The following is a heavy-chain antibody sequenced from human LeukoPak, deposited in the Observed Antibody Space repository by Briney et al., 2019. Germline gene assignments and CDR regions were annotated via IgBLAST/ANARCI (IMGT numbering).Heavy chain of an antibody. V-gene: IGHV4-59*08. CDR3: AGRWLQVGFFDY. CDR1: GGSISSYY. D-gene: IGHD5-24*01. Sequence: SETLSPTCTVSGGSISSYYWSWIRQPPGKGLEWIGYIYYSGSTNYNPSLKSRVTISVDTSKNQFSLKLSSVTAADTAVYYCAGRWLQVGFFDYWGQGTLVTVSS. CDR2: IYYSGST. J-gene: IGHJ4*02.